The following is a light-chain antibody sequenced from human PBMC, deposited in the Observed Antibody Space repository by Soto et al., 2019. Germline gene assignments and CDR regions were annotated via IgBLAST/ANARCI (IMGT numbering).Light chain of an antibody. V-gene: IGLV2-14*03. Sequence: QSALTQPASVSGSPGQSITISCTGTSNDVGGFNYVSWYQQLPGKAPKLVIYDVTHRTSGVSDRFSGSRSGNTASLTISGLQAEDEAAYYCTSFTSGSTPYVLGTGTKSPS. J-gene: IGLJ1*01. CDR2: DVT. CDR1: SNDVGGFNY. CDR3: TSFTSGSTPYV.